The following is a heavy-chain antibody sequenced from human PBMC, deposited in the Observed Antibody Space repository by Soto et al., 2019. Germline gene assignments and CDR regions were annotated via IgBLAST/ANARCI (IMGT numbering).Heavy chain of an antibody. J-gene: IGHJ3*02. V-gene: IGHV1-69*06. CDR2: IIPIFGTA. D-gene: IGHD6-19*01. Sequence: QVQLVQSGAEVKKPGSSVKVSCKASGGTFSSYAISWVRQAPGQGLEWMGGIIPIFGTANYAQKFQGRVTMTTDTSTSTAYMELRSLRSDDTAVYYCARDSSGFHAFDIWGQGTMVTVSS. CDR1: GGTFSSYA. CDR3: ARDSSGFHAFDI.